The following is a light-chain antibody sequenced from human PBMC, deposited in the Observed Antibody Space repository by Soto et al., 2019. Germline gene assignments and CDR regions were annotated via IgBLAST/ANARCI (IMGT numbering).Light chain of an antibody. CDR3: QQSYSTPYT. J-gene: IGKJ2*01. V-gene: IGKV1-39*01. Sequence: DIQMTQSPSSLSASVGDRVTITCRASQTISSYLHWYQQKPGKDPRLLIYATSNLHGGGPSRFSGSGSGTDFSLTISSLQPDDFATYYCQQSYSTPYTFGQGTNLDI. CDR1: QTISSY. CDR2: ATS.